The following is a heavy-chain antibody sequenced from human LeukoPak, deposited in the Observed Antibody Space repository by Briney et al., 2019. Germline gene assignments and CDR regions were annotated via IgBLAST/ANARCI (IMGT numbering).Heavy chain of an antibody. Sequence: PSETLSLTCAVYGGSFSGYYWSWIRQPPGKGLEWIGEIYHSGSTNYNPSLKSRVTISVDTSKNQFSLKLSSVTAADTAVYYCARNKNWNYYFDYWGQGTLVTVSS. J-gene: IGHJ4*02. CDR2: IYHSGST. CDR3: ARNKNWNYYFDY. V-gene: IGHV4-34*01. CDR1: GGSFSGYY. D-gene: IGHD1-7*01.